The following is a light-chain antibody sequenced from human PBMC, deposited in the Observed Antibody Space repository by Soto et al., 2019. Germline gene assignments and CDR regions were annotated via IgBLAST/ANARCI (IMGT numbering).Light chain of an antibody. CDR3: PQFSSYPLP. Sequence: NQSPGTVSLYKGERATLSCRASQSITNNYLAWYQQKPGQAPRLLIYGASTRATGIPARFSGSGSGTDFTLTISRLEPEDFAVYYCPQFSSYPLPFGGRSKVAIK. J-gene: IGKJ4*01. CDR1: QSITNNY. V-gene: IGKV3-20*01. CDR2: GAS.